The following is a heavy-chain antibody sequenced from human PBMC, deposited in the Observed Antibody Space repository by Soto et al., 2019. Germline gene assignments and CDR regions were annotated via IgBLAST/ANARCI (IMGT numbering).Heavy chain of an antibody. CDR3: ARDQDDILTGLGAYGMDV. CDR1: GYTFTSYG. CDR2: ISAYNGNT. D-gene: IGHD3-9*01. V-gene: IGHV1-18*01. Sequence: QVQLVQSGAEVKKPGASVKVYCKASGYTFTSYGISWVRQDPGQGLEWMGWISAYNGNTNYAQKLQGRVTLTTDTATSTAYMELRSLRSDDTAVYYCARDQDDILTGLGAYGMDVWGQGTTVTVSS. J-gene: IGHJ6*02.